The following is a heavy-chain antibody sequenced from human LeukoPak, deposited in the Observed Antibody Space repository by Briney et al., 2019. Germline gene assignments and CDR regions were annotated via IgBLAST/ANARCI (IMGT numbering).Heavy chain of an antibody. J-gene: IGHJ5*02. CDR3: ARDNRPYSSGWYAYP. CDR2: ISSGGGRT. D-gene: IGHD6-19*01. CDR1: GFTSNSYA. Sequence: GGSLRLSCEASGFTSNSYAMSWVRQAPGKGLEGVSVISSGGGRTDYADSVKGRFTISRDDSKNTLYLEMNSLRAEDTAVYYCARDNRPYSSGWYAYPWGQGTLVTVSS. V-gene: IGHV3-23*01.